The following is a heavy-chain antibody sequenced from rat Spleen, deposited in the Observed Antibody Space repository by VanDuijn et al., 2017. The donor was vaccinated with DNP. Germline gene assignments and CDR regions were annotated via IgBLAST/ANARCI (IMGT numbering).Heavy chain of an antibody. D-gene: IGHD1-2*01. V-gene: IGHV5-22*01. Sequence: EVQLVESGGGSVQPGRSLKLSCAGSGFTFSDYYMAWVRQAPTKGLEWVAYIRYDGGSIYYGDSVKGRFTISRDNAKSTLYLQMNSLRSEDTATYYCATHSSYIFDYWGQGVTVTVSP. CDR3: ATHSSYIFDY. CDR1: GFTFSDYY. J-gene: IGHJ2*01. CDR2: IRYDGGSI.